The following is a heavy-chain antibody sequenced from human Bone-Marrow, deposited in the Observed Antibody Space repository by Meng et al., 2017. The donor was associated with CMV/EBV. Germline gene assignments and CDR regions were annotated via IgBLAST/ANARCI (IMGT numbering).Heavy chain of an antibody. J-gene: IGHJ4*02. V-gene: IGHV1-8*01. CDR3: ARCLNPRYCSSTSCSSFDN. D-gene: IGHD2-2*01. CDR2: MNPNSGNT. Sequence: ASVKVSCKASGYTFTSYDINWVRQATGQGLEWMGWMNPNSGNTGYAQKFQGRVTMTRNTSISTAYMELSSLRSEDTAVYYFARCLNPRYCSSTSCSSFDNWGQGTLVTVSS. CDR1: GYTFTSYD.